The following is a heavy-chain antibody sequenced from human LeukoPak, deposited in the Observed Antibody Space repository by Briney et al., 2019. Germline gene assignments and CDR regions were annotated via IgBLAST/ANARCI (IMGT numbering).Heavy chain of an antibody. J-gene: IGHJ4*02. CDR2: IYHSGST. Sequence: SETLSLTCTVSGGSISSYYWSWIRQPAGKGLEWIGYIYHSGSTYYNPSLKGRVTISVDRSKNQFSLKLSSVTAADTAVYYCARARGSGSYGLVDYWGQGTLVTVSS. D-gene: IGHD1-26*01. CDR3: ARARGSGSYGLVDY. CDR1: GGSISSYY. V-gene: IGHV4-59*06.